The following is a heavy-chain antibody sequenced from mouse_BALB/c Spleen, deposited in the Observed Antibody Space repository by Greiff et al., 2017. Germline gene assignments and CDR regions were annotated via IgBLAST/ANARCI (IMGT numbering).Heavy chain of an antibody. CDR1: GYTFTSYT. Sequence: VQRVESGADLARPGASVKMSCKASGYTFTSYTMHWVKQRPGQGLEWIGYINPSSGYTNYNQKFKDKATLTADKSSSTAYMQLSSLTSEDSAVYYCARALFYYGSSYWYFDVWGAGTTVTVSS. CDR2: INPSSGYT. D-gene: IGHD1-1*01. CDR3: ARALFYYGSSYWYFDV. J-gene: IGHJ1*01. V-gene: IGHV1-4*01.